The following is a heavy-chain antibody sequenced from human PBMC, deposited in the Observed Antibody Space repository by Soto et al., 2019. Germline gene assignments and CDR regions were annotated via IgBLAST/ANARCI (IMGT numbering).Heavy chain of an antibody. CDR3: AKDAVSLDGVWLAHH. V-gene: IGHV3-23*01. CDR2: LYGSGGGI. D-gene: IGHD5-12*01. J-gene: IGHJ4*02. CDR1: GFTFSSYA. Sequence: SLRLSCAASGFTFSSYAMIWIRQVPGKGLEWVSGLYGSGGGIHYADSVKGRFTISRDNSAYSVYLQMNDLRVEDSAVYYCAKDAVSLDGVWLAHHWGQATVV.